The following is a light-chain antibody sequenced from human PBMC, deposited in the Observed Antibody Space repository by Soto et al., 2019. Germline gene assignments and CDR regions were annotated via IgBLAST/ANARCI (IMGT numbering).Light chain of an antibody. CDR1: QSVSRD. CDR2: DAS. CDR3: QQRSNWPPIT. V-gene: IGKV3-11*01. Sequence: EIVLTQSPATLSLSPGESATLSCRASQSVSRDLAWYQQKPGQAPRLXXYDASNRANGIPARFSGSGSGTDSTLTISSLEAEDFAVYYCQQRSNWPPITFGQGTRLEI. J-gene: IGKJ5*01.